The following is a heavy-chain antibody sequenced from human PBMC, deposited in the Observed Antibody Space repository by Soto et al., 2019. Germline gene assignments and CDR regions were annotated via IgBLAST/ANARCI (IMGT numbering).Heavy chain of an antibody. CDR2: IKHTGST. D-gene: IGHD3-22*01. V-gene: IGHV4-34*01. CDR3: ASQHYYDSSGYYVGY. CDR1: GGSFSGYY. Sequence: SETLSLTCAVYGGSFSGYYWTWIRQPPGKGLEWIGEIKHTGSTNYNPSLKSRVTISVDTSKNQFSLKLSSVTAADTAVYYCASQHYYDSSGYYVGYWGQGTLVTVS. J-gene: IGHJ4*02.